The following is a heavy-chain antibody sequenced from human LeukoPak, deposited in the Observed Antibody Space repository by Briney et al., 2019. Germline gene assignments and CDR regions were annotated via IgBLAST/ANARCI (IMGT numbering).Heavy chain of an antibody. CDR1: GYTFTGYY. Sequence: ASVKVSCKASGYTFTGYYMHWVRQAPGQGLEWMGWINPNSGGTNYAQKFQGRVTMTRDTSISTAYMELSRLRSDDTAVYYCARGGITMIVVPIRGNAFDIWGQGTIVSVSS. V-gene: IGHV1-2*02. CDR2: INPNSGGT. J-gene: IGHJ3*02. CDR3: ARGGITMIVVPIRGNAFDI. D-gene: IGHD3-22*01.